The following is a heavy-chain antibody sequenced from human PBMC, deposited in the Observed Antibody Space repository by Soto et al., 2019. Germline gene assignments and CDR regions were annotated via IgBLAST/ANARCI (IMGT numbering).Heavy chain of an antibody. J-gene: IGHJ4*01. Sequence: GGSLRLSCAASGFTFSNAWMSWVRQAQGKGLEWVGRIKSKTDGGTTDYAAPVKGIFTISRDDSKNTLYLQMNSLKTEDTAVYYCPTDYPHPLYCGCDCNDFDYWGQGTLVTVSS. D-gene: IGHD2-21*02. CDR3: PTDYPHPLYCGCDCNDFDY. V-gene: IGHV3-15*01. CDR1: GFTFSNAW. CDR2: IKSKTDGGTT.